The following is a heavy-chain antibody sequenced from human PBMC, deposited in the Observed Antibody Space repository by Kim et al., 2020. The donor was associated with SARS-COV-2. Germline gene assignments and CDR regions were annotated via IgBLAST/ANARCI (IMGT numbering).Heavy chain of an antibody. Sequence: GGSLRLSCAASGFTFSSYDMHWVRQATGKGLEWVSAIGTAGDTYYPGSVKGRFTISRENAKNSLYLQMNSLRAGDTAVYYCAREMMSEEGGAFDIWGQGTMVTVSS. CDR3: AREMMSEEGGAFDI. D-gene: IGHD3-16*01. J-gene: IGHJ3*02. V-gene: IGHV3-13*01. CDR1: GFTFSSYD. CDR2: IGTAGDT.